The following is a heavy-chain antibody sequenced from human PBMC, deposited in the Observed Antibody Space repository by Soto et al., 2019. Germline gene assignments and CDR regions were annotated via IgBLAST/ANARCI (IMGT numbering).Heavy chain of an antibody. D-gene: IGHD6-13*01. V-gene: IGHV5-51*01. CDR1: GYSFTSYW. CDR2: IYPCDSDT. Sequence: PGESLKISCKGSGYSFTSYWIGWVRQMPGKGLEWMGIIYPCDSDTRYSPSFQGQVTISADKSISTAYLQWRSLKASDTARYYCARCHSSSWYYYYYGMDVWGQGTTVTVSS. CDR3: ARCHSSSWYYYYYGMDV. J-gene: IGHJ6*02.